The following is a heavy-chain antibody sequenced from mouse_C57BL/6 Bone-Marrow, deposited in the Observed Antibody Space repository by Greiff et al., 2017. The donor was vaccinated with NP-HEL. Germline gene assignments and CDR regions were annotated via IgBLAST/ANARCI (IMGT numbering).Heavy chain of an antibody. D-gene: IGHD6-1*01. Sequence: ESGPGLVKPSQSLSLTCSVTGYSITSGYYWNWIRQFPGNKLEWMGYISYDGSNNYNPSLKNRISITRDTSKNQIFLKLNSVTTEDTATYDCARDGAASDYVDYWGQGTTLTVSS. CDR1: GYSITSGYY. CDR3: ARDGAASDYVDY. J-gene: IGHJ2*01. V-gene: IGHV3-6*01. CDR2: ISYDGSN.